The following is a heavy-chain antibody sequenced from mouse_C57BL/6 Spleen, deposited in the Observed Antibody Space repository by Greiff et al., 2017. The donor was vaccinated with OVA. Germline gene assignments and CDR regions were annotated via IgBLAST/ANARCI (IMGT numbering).Heavy chain of an antibody. CDR2: IDPETGGT. CDR1: GYTFTDYE. J-gene: IGHJ1*03. Sequence: QVQLQQSGAELVRPGASVTLSCKASGYTFTDYEMHWVKQTPVHGLEWIGAIDPETGGTAYNQKFKGKAILTADKSSSTAYMELRSLTSEDSAVYYCTKVYDGYLFRACDVWGTGTTVTVSS. D-gene: IGHD2-3*01. V-gene: IGHV1-15*01. CDR3: TKVYDGYLFRACDV.